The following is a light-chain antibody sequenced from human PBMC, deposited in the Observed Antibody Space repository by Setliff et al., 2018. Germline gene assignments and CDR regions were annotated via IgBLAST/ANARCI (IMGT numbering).Light chain of an antibody. CDR1: SSDVGGYNY. CDR2: EVS. CDR3: SSYAGSNNPYV. V-gene: IGLV2-8*01. J-gene: IGLJ1*01. Sequence: QSALTQPPSASGPPGQSVTISCTGTSSDVGGYNYVSWYQQHPGKAPKLMIYEVSKRPSGVPDRFSGSKSGNTASLTVSGLQAEDEADYYCSSYAGSNNPYVFGTGTRSPS.